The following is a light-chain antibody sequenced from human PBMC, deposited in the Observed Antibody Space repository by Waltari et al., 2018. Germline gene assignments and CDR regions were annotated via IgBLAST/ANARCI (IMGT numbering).Light chain of an antibody. CDR2: EVS. CDR1: SSDVGGSNY. Sequence: QSALTQPASVSGSPGQSITISCTGTSSDVGGSNYVPWYQPHPGKAPKHMSYEVSIRPSGVSKRFSGSKSGTTASLTISGLQAEDEAYYYCSSYPSSSTVVFGGGTKLTVL. V-gene: IGLV2-14*01. CDR3: SSYPSSSTVV. J-gene: IGLJ2*01.